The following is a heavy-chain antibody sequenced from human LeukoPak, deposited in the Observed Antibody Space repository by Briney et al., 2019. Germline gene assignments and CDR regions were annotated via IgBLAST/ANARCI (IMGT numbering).Heavy chain of an antibody. Sequence: GGSLRLSCAASGFTFSNYGMHWVRQAPGKGLEWVALISYDGSNKYYADSVKRRFTISRDNSKNTLYLQMNSLRAEDTAVYYCARANGYYYGDAFDIWGQGTMVTVSS. CDR1: GFTFSNYG. J-gene: IGHJ3*02. CDR2: ISYDGSNK. CDR3: ARANGYYYGDAFDI. D-gene: IGHD3-22*01. V-gene: IGHV3-30*03.